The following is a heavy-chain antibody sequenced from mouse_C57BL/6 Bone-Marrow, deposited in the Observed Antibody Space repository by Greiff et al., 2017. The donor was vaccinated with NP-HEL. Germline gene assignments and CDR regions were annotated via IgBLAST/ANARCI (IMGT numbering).Heavy chain of an antibody. CDR2: INPYNGGT. CDR1: GYTFTDYY. D-gene: IGHD1-1*01. J-gene: IGHJ4*01. CDR3: ARIYYGTSMDY. V-gene: IGHV1-19*01. Sequence: EVKLMESGPVLVKPGASVKMSCKASGYTFTDYYMNWVKQSHGKSLEWIGVINPYNGGTSYNQKFKGKATLTVDKSSSTAYMELNSLTSEDSAVYYCARIYYGTSMDYWGQGTSVTVSS.